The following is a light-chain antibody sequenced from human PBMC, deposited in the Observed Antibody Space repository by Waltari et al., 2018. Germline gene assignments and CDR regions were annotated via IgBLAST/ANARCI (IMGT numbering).Light chain of an antibody. Sequence: QSVLTQPPSVSGAPGQRVTISCTGSSSNIGAGSDVHWYQHLPRTAPTLLLYDNYNRPSWVADRFPASKSGTSASLAITGLQAEDEADYYCQSYDSLSDSYVFGTGTKVTVL. J-gene: IGLJ1*01. CDR3: QSYDSLSDSYV. CDR1: SSNIGAGSD. CDR2: DNY. V-gene: IGLV1-40*01.